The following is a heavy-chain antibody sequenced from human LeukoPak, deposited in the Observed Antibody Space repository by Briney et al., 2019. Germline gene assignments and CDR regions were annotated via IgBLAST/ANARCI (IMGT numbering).Heavy chain of an antibody. CDR2: IYHSGST. D-gene: IGHD3-22*01. J-gene: IGHJ4*02. CDR1: HYSISSNYY. CDR3: ARSSGYMSY. V-gene: IGHV4-38-2*02. Sequence: PSETLSLTCTVSHYSISSNYYWGWIRQPPGKGLEWIGSIYHSGSTYYNPSLKSRVTISVDTSKNQFSLKLTSVTAADTAVYYCARSSGYMSYWGQGTLVIVSS.